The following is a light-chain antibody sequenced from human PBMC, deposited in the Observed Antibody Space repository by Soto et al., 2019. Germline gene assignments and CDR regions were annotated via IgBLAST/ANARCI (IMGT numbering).Light chain of an antibody. J-gene: IGKJ5*01. Sequence: EIVMTQSPATLSLSPGERATLSCRASQSISSNLAWYQQKPGQAPRLLIYGASTRAPDIPARFSGSGSGTEFTLTISSLQSADFATYYCQQFNNYLITFGQGTRLEIK. CDR2: GAS. CDR3: QQFNNYLIT. CDR1: QSISSN. V-gene: IGKV3-15*01.